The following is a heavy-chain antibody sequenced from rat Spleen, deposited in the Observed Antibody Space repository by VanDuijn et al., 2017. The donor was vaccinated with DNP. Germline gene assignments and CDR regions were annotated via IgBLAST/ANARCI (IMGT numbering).Heavy chain of an antibody. D-gene: IGHD4-3*01. CDR2: ITSSGGST. CDR3: AKNSGYYFDY. J-gene: IGHJ2*01. Sequence: EVQLVESRGDLVQPGRSLKLSCVASGFTFNKYWMTWIRQVPGKGLEWVAAITSSGGSTYYPDSVKGRFTISRDNAKSSLYLQMNSLKSEDTATYYCAKNSGYYFDYWGQGVMVTVSS. V-gene: IGHV5-31*01. CDR1: GFTFNKYW.